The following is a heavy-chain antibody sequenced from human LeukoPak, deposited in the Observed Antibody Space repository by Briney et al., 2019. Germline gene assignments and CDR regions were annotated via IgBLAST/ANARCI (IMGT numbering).Heavy chain of an antibody. CDR1: GFTFSSYA. J-gene: IGHJ4*02. V-gene: IGHV3-30*04. CDR2: ISYDGRNK. Sequence: GGALLLSCAASGFTFSSYAMHWGRPAPGKGLEGVALISYDGRNKYYADSVKGRFTISRDNSKNPLYLQMHSLRADDTAVYYCARDLQYLLLMGEIDYWGQGTLVTVSS. CDR3: ARDLQYLLLMGEIDY. D-gene: IGHD2-2*01.